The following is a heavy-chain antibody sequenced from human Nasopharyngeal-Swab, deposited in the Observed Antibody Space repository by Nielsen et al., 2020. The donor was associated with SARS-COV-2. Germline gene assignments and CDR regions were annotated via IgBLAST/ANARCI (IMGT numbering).Heavy chain of an antibody. V-gene: IGHV4-34*01. Sequence: SETLSLPFAPHGGSFSESPWRWLRLLAGKGLERIRQINHRGSTAYRSSLKSQGSISVDTSKNQLSLHLRSVPVASKAVYFCARGPDQFHSFDSWDQGRLVTVSS. CDR3: ARGPDQFHSFDS. CDR2: INHRGST. J-gene: IGHJ4*02. CDR1: GGSFSESP. D-gene: IGHD2-2*01.